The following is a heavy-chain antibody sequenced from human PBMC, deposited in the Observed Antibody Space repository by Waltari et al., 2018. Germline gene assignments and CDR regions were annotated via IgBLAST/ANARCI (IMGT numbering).Heavy chain of an antibody. CDR2: TDYNTQYYS. CDR1: GDSVSSGRVS. CDR3: ARGVGLGLTEFDA. V-gene: IGHV6-1*01. J-gene: IGHJ5*02. D-gene: IGHD2-8*02. Sequence: QVQLQQSGPGLVKPSQTLSLTCVISGDSVSSGRVSWNWIRQSPLRGLEWLGRTDYNTQYYSDYAPSVKSRLTIGPDTSDNRFSLQLTSVTSEDTAVYYCARGVGLGLTEFDAWGQGILVTVSS.